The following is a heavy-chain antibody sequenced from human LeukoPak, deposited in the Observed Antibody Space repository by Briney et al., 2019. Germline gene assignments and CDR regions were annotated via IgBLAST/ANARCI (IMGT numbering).Heavy chain of an antibody. CDR2: ISYDGSNK. CDR3: ARGPQLNY. Sequence: GRSLRLSCAASGFTFSSYAMHWVRQAPGKGLEWVAVISYDGSNKYYADSVKGRFTISRDNSKNTLYLQMNSLRAEDTAVYYCARGPQLNYWGQGTLVTVSS. CDR1: GFTFSSYA. V-gene: IGHV3-30-3*01. J-gene: IGHJ4*02.